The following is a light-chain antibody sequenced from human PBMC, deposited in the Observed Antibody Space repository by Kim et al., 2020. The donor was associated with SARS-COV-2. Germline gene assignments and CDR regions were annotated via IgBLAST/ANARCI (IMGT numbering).Light chain of an antibody. Sequence: GERVTISGSGSRSNLGSNYVHWYEQHPGTAPKLLIYRNNQRPSGVPDRFSGSKSGTSASLAISGLRSEDEADYYCAAWDDSLSVWVFGGGTQLTVL. J-gene: IGLJ3*02. CDR2: RNN. CDR3: AAWDDSLSVWV. V-gene: IGLV1-47*01. CDR1: RSNLGSNY.